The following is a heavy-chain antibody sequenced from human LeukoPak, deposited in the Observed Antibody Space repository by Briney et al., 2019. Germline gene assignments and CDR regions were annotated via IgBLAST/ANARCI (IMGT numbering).Heavy chain of an antibody. D-gene: IGHD3-10*01. V-gene: IGHV4-34*01. J-gene: IGHJ3*02. CDR2: INHSGST. CDR1: GGSFSGYY. Sequence: NPSETLSLTCAVYGGSFSGYYWSCIRQPPGKGLEWIGEINHSGSTNYNPSLKSRVTISVDTSKNQFSLKLSSVTAADTAVYYCARVIRYYYGSGSYAFDIWGQGTMVTVSS. CDR3: ARVIRYYYGSGSYAFDI.